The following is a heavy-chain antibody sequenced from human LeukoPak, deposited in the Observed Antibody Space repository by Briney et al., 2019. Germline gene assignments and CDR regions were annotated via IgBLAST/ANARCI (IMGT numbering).Heavy chain of an antibody. V-gene: IGHV3-64*01. D-gene: IGHD4-17*01. CDR1: GFTFSSYA. CDR2: ISSNGGST. Sequence: PGGSLRLSCAASGFTFSSYAMHWVRQAPGKGLEYVSAISSNGGSTYYANSVKGRFTISRDNSKNTLYLQMGSLRAEDMAVYYCARGGHYGDYSFDYWGQGTLVTVSS. CDR3: ARGGHYGDYSFDY. J-gene: IGHJ4*02.